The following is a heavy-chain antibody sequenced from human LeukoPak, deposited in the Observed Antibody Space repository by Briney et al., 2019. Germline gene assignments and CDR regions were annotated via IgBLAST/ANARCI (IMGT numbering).Heavy chain of an antibody. Sequence: PGGSLRLSCAASGFTFSGYSINWVRQAPGKGLEWVSSISSSGSYIYYADSVKGRFTISRDNAENSLYLQMNSLRAEDTALYYCARGSGSSSWYNSFDFWGQGTLVTVSS. J-gene: IGHJ4*02. CDR3: ARGSGSSSWYNSFDF. CDR1: GFTFSGYS. V-gene: IGHV3-21*01. CDR2: ISSSGSYI. D-gene: IGHD6-13*01.